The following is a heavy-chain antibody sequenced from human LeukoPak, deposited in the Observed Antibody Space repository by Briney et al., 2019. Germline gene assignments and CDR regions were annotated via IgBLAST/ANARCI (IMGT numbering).Heavy chain of an antibody. D-gene: IGHD6-13*01. Sequence: ASVKVSCKASGYTFTGYYIHWVRQAPGQGLEWMGWINPNSGGTNYPQKFQARVTMTRDTSISTAYMELSSLRSEDTAVYYCARRVSSSSAAGPNWFDPWGQGTLVTVSS. CDR1: GYTFTGYY. CDR2: INPNSGGT. V-gene: IGHV1-2*02. CDR3: ARRVSSSSAAGPNWFDP. J-gene: IGHJ5*02.